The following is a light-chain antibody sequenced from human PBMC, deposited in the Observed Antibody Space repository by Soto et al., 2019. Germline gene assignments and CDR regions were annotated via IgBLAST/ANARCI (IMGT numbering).Light chain of an antibody. Sequence: QSVLTQPASVSGSPGQSITISCTGTSSDVGAYDFVSWYQQHQGKAPKYLIYEVSNRPSGVSDRFSGSKSGTTASLTISGLQAEDESDYYCSSYTTTDPYVFGTGTKLTVL. V-gene: IGLV2-14*01. J-gene: IGLJ1*01. CDR2: EVS. CDR3: SSYTTTDPYV. CDR1: SSDVGAYDF.